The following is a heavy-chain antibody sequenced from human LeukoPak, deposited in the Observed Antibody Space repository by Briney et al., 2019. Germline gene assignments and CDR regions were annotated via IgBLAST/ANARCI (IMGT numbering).Heavy chain of an antibody. CDR2: SYYSGST. D-gene: IGHD3-22*01. V-gene: IGHV4-39*01. J-gene: IGHJ1*01. CDR3: ARPSEVVIDNYHSEYFQH. CDR1: GGSISSSSYY. Sequence: SETLSLTCTVSGGSISSSSYYWVWIRQPPGKGLEWIGSSYYSGSTYYNPSLKSRVTISVDTSKNQFSLKLSSVTAADTAVYYCARPSEVVIDNYHSEYFQHWGQGTLVTVSS.